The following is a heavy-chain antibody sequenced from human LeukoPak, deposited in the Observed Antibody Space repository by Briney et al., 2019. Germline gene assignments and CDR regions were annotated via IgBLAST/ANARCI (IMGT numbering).Heavy chain of an antibody. CDR2: IYYSGST. Sequence: EKGLEWIGYIYYSGSTNYNPSLKSRVTISVDTSKNQFSLKLSSVTAADTAVYYCARVVPSGYDSSGYFAKYFDYWGQEILVTVSS. CDR3: ARVVPSGYDSSGYFAKYFDY. D-gene: IGHD3-22*01. V-gene: IGHV4-59*01. J-gene: IGHJ4*02.